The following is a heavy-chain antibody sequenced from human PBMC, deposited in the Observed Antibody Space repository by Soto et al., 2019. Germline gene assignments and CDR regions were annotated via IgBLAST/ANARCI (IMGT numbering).Heavy chain of an antibody. CDR2: IIPFSGTA. J-gene: IGHJ6*02. CDR1: GGTFSSYA. V-gene: IGHV1-69*01. CDR3: ASDYAVADTYYFGMHV. D-gene: IGHD6-19*01. Sequence: QVQLVQSGAEVKKPGSSVKVSCKASGGTFSSYAISWVRQAPGQGLEWMGGIIPFSGTANYPQKFQGRVAITADDSTSTAYMELSSLRSEDTAVYYCASDYAVADTYYFGMHVWGQGTTVTVS.